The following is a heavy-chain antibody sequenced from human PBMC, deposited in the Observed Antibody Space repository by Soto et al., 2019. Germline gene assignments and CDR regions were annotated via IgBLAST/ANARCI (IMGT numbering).Heavy chain of an antibody. CDR2: INPNSGGT. CDR1: GYTFTGYY. Sequence: ASVKVSCKASGYTFTGYYINWVRQAPGQGLEWMGWINPNSGGTNYAQKLQGRVTMTRDTSTSTAYMELSSLRSDDTAVYYCARVVTRYYGMDVWGQGTTVTVSS. V-gene: IGHV1-2*02. D-gene: IGHD3-9*01. CDR3: ARVVTRYYGMDV. J-gene: IGHJ6*02.